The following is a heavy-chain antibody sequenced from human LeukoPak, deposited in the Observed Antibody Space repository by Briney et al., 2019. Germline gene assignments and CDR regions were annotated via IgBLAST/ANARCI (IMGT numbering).Heavy chain of an antibody. CDR2: ISGSGGST. J-gene: IGHJ4*02. V-gene: IGHV3-23*01. D-gene: IGHD3-10*01. CDR1: GFTFSSYG. CDR3: AKDLLDPMVRGVIPDY. Sequence: PGGSLRLSCAASGFTFSSYGMSWVRQAPGKGLEWVSAISGSGGSTYYADSVKGRFTISRDNSKNTLYLQMNSLRAEDTAVYYCAKDLLDPMVRGVIPDYWGQGTLVTVSS.